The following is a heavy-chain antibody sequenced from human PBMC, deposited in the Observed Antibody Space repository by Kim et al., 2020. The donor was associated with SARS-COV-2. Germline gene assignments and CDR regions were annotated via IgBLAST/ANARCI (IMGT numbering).Heavy chain of an antibody. Sequence: GGSLRLSCSASGFTFSSYAMHWVRQAPGKGLEYVSAISSNGGSTYYADSVKGRFTISRDNSKNTLYLQMSSLRAEDTAVYYCVKDFYPSPLGIAAANGMDVWGQGTTVTVSS. V-gene: IGHV3-64D*06. D-gene: IGHD6-13*01. CDR3: VKDFYPSPLGIAAANGMDV. CDR2: ISSNGGST. CDR1: GFTFSSYA. J-gene: IGHJ6*02.